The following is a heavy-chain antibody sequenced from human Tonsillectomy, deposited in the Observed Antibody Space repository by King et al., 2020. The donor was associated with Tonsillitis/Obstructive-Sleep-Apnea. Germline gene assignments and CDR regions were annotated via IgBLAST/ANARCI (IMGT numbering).Heavy chain of an antibody. CDR2: IIWNSANI. CDR1: GFTFDDYA. J-gene: IGHJ6*03. Sequence: QLVQSGGGLVQPGRSLRLSCAASGFTFDDYAMHWVRQAPGKGLEWVAGIIWNSANIGYADSVKGRFTISRDNAKNSLYLQMNSLRAEDTALYYCAKEGGRGAYYNFYFMDVGGKGTTVTLSS. CDR3: AKEGGRGAYYNFYFMDV. D-gene: IGHD1-26*01. V-gene: IGHV3-9*01.